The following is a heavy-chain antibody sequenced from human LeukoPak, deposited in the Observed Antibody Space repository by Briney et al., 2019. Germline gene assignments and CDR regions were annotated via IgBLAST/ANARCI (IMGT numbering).Heavy chain of an antibody. V-gene: IGHV4-34*01. CDR3: ARRGYSSSWRYYYYYMDV. Sequence: SETLSLTCAVYGGSFSGYYWSWIRQPPGKGLEWIGEINHSGSTNYNPSLKSRVTISVDTSKNRFSLKLSSVTAADTAVYYCARRGYSSSWRYYYYYMDVWGKGTTVTVSS. CDR2: INHSGST. D-gene: IGHD6-13*01. CDR1: GGSFSGYY. J-gene: IGHJ6*03.